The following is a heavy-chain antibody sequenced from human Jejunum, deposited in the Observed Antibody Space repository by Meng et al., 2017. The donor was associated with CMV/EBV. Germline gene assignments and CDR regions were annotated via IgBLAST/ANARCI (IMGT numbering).Heavy chain of an antibody. V-gene: IGHV1-46*01. J-gene: IGHJ5*02. CDR3: ARDSAGGTNWFDP. Sequence: ASGNTLRSYNTHCVRQARGQGLEWMGIINPSAGHTSYAQKFQGRVTMTRDTSTSTVYIELSSLRSDDTAVYYCARDSAGGTNWFDPWGQGTLVTVSS. D-gene: IGHD3-16*01. CDR2: INPSAGHT. CDR1: GNTLRSYN.